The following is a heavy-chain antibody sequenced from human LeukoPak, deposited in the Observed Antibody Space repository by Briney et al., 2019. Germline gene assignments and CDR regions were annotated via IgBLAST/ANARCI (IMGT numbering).Heavy chain of an antibody. D-gene: IGHD1-7*01. CDR3: ARTRVANSRTNYYYYGMDV. J-gene: IGHJ6*02. CDR2: FDPEDAEV. V-gene: IGHV1-24*01. Sequence: ASVKVSCKVSGNTLTDLSIHWVRQAPEKGLDWMGGFDPEDAEVIYAEKFQDRVTMTEDPSTDTAYLELSSLRSEDTAVYYCARTRVANSRTNYYYYGMDVWGQGTTVTVSS. CDR1: GNTLTDLS.